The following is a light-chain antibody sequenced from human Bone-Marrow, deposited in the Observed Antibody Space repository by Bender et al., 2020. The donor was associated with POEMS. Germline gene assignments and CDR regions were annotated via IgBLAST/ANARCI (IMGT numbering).Light chain of an antibody. CDR1: NIGSKD. V-gene: IGLV3-25*03. CDR2: KDN. Sequence: SYVLTQPPSVSVAPEETATITCGGANIGSKDVHWYQQKPGQAPVLVIYKDNERPSGIPERFSGSSSGTTVALTITGVQAEDEADYYCQSADSSITSVVFGGGTKLTVL. CDR3: QSADSSITSVV. J-gene: IGLJ3*02.